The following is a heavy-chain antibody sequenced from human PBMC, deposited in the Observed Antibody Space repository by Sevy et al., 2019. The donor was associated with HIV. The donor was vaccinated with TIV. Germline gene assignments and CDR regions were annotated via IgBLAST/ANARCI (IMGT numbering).Heavy chain of an antibody. D-gene: IGHD3-22*01. Sequence: GGSLRLSCAASGFAFSTFSMNWVRQAPGKGLEWVSYISDTSTTIYYADSVKGRSTISRDNSKNTLYLQMNSLRAEDTAVYYCARGGYYYDSSGYYSFDYWGQGTLVTVSS. CDR2: ISDTSTTI. J-gene: IGHJ4*02. CDR3: ARGGYYYDSSGYYSFDY. V-gene: IGHV3-48*01. CDR1: GFAFSTFS.